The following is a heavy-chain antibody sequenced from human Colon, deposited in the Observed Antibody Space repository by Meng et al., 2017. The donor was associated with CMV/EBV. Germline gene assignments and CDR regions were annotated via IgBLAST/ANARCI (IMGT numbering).Heavy chain of an antibody. D-gene: IGHD3-9*01. J-gene: IGHJ4*02. CDR3: AREPLYYDILTGYYRALGYFDY. Sequence: YSMQWVRQAPGKGLEWVAVISYDGSNKYYADSVKGRFTISRDNSKNTLYLQMNSLRAEDTAVYYCAREPLYYDILTGYYRALGYFDYWGQGTLVTVSS. V-gene: IGHV3-30*04. CDR2: ISYDGSNK. CDR1: YS.